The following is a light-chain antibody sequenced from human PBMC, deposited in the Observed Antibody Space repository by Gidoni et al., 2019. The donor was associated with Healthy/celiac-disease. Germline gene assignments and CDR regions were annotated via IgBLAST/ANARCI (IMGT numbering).Light chain of an antibody. J-gene: IGLJ3*02. CDR1: SGSVSTSYY. CDR2: STN. V-gene: IGLV8-61*01. Sequence: QTVVTQEPSFSVSPGGTVTLTFGLSSGSVSTSYYPSWYPQTPGQAPRTLIYSTNTRSSGVPDRFSGSILGNKAALTITGAQADDESDYYCVLYMGSGIWVFGGGTKLTVL. CDR3: VLYMGSGIWV.